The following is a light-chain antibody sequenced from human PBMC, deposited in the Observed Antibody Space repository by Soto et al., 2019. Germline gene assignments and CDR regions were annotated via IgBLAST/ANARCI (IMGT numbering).Light chain of an antibody. Sequence: QAVLTQPPSASGTPGRRVIISCSGSNSNIGTYTVNWYQQLPGTAPKLLIYTDYQRPSGVPDRFSGSRSGTSASLAISGLQSEDEADYYCASWDDSLSGGVFGGGTKVTVL. J-gene: IGLJ3*02. CDR3: ASWDDSLSGGV. CDR2: TDY. CDR1: NSNIGTYT. V-gene: IGLV1-44*01.